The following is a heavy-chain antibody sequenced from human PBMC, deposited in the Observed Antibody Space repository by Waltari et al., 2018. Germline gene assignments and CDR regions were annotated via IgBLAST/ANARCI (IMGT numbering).Heavy chain of an antibody. J-gene: IGHJ4*02. CDR1: GFTFSSYS. CDR2: ISSSSSYI. V-gene: IGHV3-21*01. Sequence: EVQLVESGGGLVKPGGSLRLSCAASGFTFSSYSMTWVRQDPGKGLEWVSSISSSSSYIYYADSVKGRFTISRDNAKNSLYLQMNSLRAEDTAVYYCASPGSSGPQIDYWGQGTLVTVSS. D-gene: IGHD3-22*01. CDR3: ASPGSSGPQIDY.